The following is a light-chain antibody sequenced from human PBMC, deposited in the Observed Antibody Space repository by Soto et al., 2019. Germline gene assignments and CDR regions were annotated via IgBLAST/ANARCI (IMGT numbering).Light chain of an antibody. CDR1: GSNIGNNY. CDR3: GTWDTSLSVWM. J-gene: IGLJ3*02. CDR2: DNG. Sequence: QSVLTQSPSVSAAPGQRVTISCSGSGSNIGNNYVSWYQKLPGTAPKLLIHDNGQRPSGIPDRFSGSKSGTSATLGITGLQTGDEADYYCGTWDTSLSVWMFGGGTKVTVL. V-gene: IGLV1-51*01.